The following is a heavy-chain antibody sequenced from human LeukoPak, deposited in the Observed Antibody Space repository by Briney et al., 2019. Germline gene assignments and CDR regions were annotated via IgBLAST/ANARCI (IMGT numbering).Heavy chain of an antibody. Sequence: PSQTLSLTCTVSGGSISSGNYYWSWIRQPAGKGLEWIGRIYTSGSTNYNPSLKSRVTMSVDTSKNQFSLKLSSVTAADTAVYYCARDIQAAFDIWGQGTMVTVSS. J-gene: IGHJ3*02. CDR3: ARDIQAAFDI. CDR2: IYTSGST. V-gene: IGHV4-61*02. CDR1: GGSISSGNYY. D-gene: IGHD2-21*01.